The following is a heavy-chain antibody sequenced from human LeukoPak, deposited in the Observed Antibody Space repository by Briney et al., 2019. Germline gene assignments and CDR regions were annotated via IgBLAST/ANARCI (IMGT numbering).Heavy chain of an antibody. V-gene: IGHV3-23*01. J-gene: IGHJ6*02. CDR1: GFTFSSFG. CDR2: ISGSGADT. CDR3: AKDYIYYYGMDV. D-gene: IGHD3-10*01. Sequence: GGSLRLSCAASGFTFSSFGMNWVRQAPGRGLEWVSHISGSGADTHYADSVKGRFTISRDNSKNTLYLQMNSLRAEDTAVYYCAKDYIYYYGMDVWGQGTTVTVSS.